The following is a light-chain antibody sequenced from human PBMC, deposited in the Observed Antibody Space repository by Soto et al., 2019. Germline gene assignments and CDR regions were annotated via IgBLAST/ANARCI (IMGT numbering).Light chain of an antibody. J-gene: IGKJ1*01. CDR2: DGS. CDR1: QNIDNL. CDR3: QQYNSYSPT. Sequence: DIQMTQSPSTLSASVGDSVTITCRASQNIDNLLAWYQQKPGQAPKVVIFDGSRLETGVPSRFSGSGSGTTFTLTINSLQPDDFATYYCQQYNSYSPTFGPGTKVEI. V-gene: IGKV1-5*01.